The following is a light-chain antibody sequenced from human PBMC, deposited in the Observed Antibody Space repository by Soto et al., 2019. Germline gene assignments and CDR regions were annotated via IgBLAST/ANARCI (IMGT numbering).Light chain of an antibody. V-gene: IGKV3D-20*02. J-gene: IGKJ5*01. Sequence: TQSEGTLSFPPGERATLACRACQSVSSSYLAWYQQKPGQAPRLLIYGASSRATGIPDRFSGSGSGTDFTLTISRLEPEDFAIYYCQQRSNWPPTTFGQGTRL. CDR1: QSVSSSY. CDR2: GAS. CDR3: QQRSNWPPTT.